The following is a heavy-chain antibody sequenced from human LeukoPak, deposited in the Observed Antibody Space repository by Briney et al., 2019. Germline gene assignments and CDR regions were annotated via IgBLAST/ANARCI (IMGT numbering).Heavy chain of an antibody. Sequence: SETLSLTCAVYGGSFSGYYWSWIRQPPGKGLEWIGEINHSGSTNYNPSLKSRVTISVDTSKNQFSLKLSSVTAADTAVYYCARGDKQWLVPFDYWGRGTLVTVSS. J-gene: IGHJ4*02. D-gene: IGHD6-19*01. V-gene: IGHV4-34*01. CDR2: INHSGST. CDR1: GGSFSGYY. CDR3: ARGDKQWLVPFDY.